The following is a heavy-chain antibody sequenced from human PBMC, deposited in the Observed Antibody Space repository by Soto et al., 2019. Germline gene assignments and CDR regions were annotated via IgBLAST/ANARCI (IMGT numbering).Heavy chain of an antibody. D-gene: IGHD3-22*01. V-gene: IGHV4-31*11. J-gene: IGHJ4*02. CDR2: IYNSGTT. CDR3: ARDRDSSGYYVDY. CDR1: GGSITIGGYY. Sequence: PSETLSLTCAVSGGSITIGGYYWSWIRQHPGKGLEWIGYIYNSGTTYYNPSLKSRVTISVDTSKNQFSLKLTSVTAADTAVYYCARDRDSSGYYVDYWGQGTLVTVSS.